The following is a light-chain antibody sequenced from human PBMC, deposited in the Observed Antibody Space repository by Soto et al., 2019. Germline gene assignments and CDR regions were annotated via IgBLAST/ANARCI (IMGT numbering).Light chain of an antibody. CDR1: QSISSW. CDR2: DAS. CDR3: QQYNSYPWT. Sequence: DIQMTQSPSTLSASVGDRVTITCRASQSISSWLAWYQQKPGKAPKLLIYDASSLESGVPSRFSGSGSGTEVTLTISRRQTDDFETYYCQQYNSYPWTFGQGTKVEIK. V-gene: IGKV1-5*01. J-gene: IGKJ1*01.